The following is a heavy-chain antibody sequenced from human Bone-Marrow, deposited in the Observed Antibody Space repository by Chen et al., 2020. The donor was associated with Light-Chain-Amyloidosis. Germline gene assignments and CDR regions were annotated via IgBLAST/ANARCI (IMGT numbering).Heavy chain of an antibody. D-gene: IGHD4-17*01. CDR2: ISYDGSNK. CDR3: ARDTPTVHDAFDI. Sequence: QVQLVESGGGVVQPGRSLRLSCAASRFIFSSFLMHWVRQAPGKGLEWVALISYDGSNKYYADSVKGRFTISRDNSKNTLYLQMTSLRAEDTAVYYCARDTPTVHDAFDIWGQGAMVTVSS. J-gene: IGHJ3*02. V-gene: IGHV3-30*04. CDR1: RFIFSSFL.